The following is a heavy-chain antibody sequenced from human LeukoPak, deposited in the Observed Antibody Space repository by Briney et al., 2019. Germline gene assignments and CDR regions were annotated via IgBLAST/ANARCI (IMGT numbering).Heavy chain of an antibody. CDR1: GFTFSSYA. V-gene: IGHV3-30*04. D-gene: IGHD3-3*01. J-gene: IGHJ6*03. Sequence: GGSLRLSCAASGFTFSSYAMHWVRQAPGKGLEWVAVISHDGSNKYYADSVKGRFTISRDNSKNTLYLQMNSLRAEDTAVYYCAKGSKEVLFTRDHYMDVWGKGTTVTISS. CDR2: ISHDGSNK. CDR3: AKGSKEVLFTRDHYMDV.